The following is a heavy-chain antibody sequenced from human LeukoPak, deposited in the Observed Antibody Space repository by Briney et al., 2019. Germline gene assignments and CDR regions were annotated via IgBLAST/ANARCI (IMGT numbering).Heavy chain of an antibody. D-gene: IGHD3-3*01. Sequence: SETLSLTCAVSGGSISSYYWSWMRQPPGKGLEWIGYIHDSGSTNYNPSLNNRVTFSLDTSKNQFFLKLSSVTAADTAVYYCARGVKEAPYDFWRGTYNWFDPWGQGTLVTVSS. CDR2: IHDSGST. CDR1: GGSISSYY. CDR3: ARGVKEAPYDFWRGTYNWFDP. V-gene: IGHV4-59*01. J-gene: IGHJ5*02.